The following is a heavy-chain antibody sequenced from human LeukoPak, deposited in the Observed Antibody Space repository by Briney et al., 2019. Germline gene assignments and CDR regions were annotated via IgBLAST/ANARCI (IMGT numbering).Heavy chain of an antibody. Sequence: SETLSLTCTISGGSVSDYYWSWIRQSPGKGLEWIGSIYYSGSTYYNPSPKSRVTISVDTSKNQFSLMLSSVTAADTAVYYCARTGGRYWFDPWGQGTLVTVSS. CDR1: GGSVSDYY. CDR2: IYYSGST. D-gene: IGHD1-1*01. J-gene: IGHJ5*02. CDR3: ARTGGRYWFDP. V-gene: IGHV4-59*05.